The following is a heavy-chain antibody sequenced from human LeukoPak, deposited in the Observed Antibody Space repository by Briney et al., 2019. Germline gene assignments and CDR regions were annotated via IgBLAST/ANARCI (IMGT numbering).Heavy chain of an antibody. D-gene: IGHD3-3*01. V-gene: IGHV3-74*01. CDR3: ARVSMGYYENY. CDR2: INSDGSST. CDR1: GFTFSSYW. J-gene: IGHJ4*02. Sequence: GGSLRLSCAGSGFTFSSYWMHWVRQAPGKGLVWVSRINSDGSSTSYADSVKGRFTISRDNAKNTLYLQMSSLRAEDTAVYYCARVSMGYYENYWGEGTLVTVS.